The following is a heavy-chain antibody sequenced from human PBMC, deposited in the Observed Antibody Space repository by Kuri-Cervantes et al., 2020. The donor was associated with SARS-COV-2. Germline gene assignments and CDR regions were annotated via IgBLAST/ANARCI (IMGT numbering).Heavy chain of an antibody. V-gene: IGHV3-7*02. CDR3: VRGIVGPGYGITGSYLDS. J-gene: IGHJ4*02. Sequence: GESLKISCAPSGLTFSGFWMSWVRQAPGKGLECVANIKEDGSEKYYVDSVKGRFTISRDNAKNSLYLQMNSLRAEDTAVYYCVRGIVGPGYGITGSYLDSWGQGVLVTVSS. CDR2: IKEDGSEK. D-gene: IGHD1-20*01. CDR1: GLTFSGFW.